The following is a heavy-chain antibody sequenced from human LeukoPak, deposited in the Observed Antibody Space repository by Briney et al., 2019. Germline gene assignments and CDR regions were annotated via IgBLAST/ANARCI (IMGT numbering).Heavy chain of an antibody. J-gene: IGHJ4*02. CDR1: GGSISSYY. CDR3: ARSDTAMVTNY. CDR2: IYYSGST. V-gene: IGHV4-59*08. Sequence: SETLSLTCTVSGGSISSYYWSWIRQPPGKGLEWIGYIYYSGSTNYNPSLKSRVTISVDASKNQFSLKLSSVTAADTAVYYCARSDTAMVTNYWGQGTQVTVSS. D-gene: IGHD5-18*01.